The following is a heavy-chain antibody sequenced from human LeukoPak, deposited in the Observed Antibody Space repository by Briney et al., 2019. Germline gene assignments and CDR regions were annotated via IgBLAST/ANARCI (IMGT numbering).Heavy chain of an antibody. CDR3: AKDRGLVVITYFDY. V-gene: IGHV3-30*18. CDR2: ISYDGSNT. J-gene: IGHJ4*02. D-gene: IGHD3-22*01. Sequence: PGGSLRLSCAASGFTLSSYGMHWVRQAPGKGLEWVAVISYDGSNTYYADSVKGRFTISRDNSKNTLYLQMSSLRVEDTAVYYCAKDRGLVVITYFDYWGQGTLVTVSS. CDR1: GFTLSSYG.